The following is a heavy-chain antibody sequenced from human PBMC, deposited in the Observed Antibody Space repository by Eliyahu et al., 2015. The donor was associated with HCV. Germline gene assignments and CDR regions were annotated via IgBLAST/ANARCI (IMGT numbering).Heavy chain of an antibody. Sequence: EVQLVXSGGGLVQPGGSLRLPCAVTDIMFRXFWLHWVRQAPGKGLVWVSXISNDGSSTKYADSVRGRFTISRDNAQNTLXLQMNSLRVEDTAVYYCAREAWSDGLDVWGQGTTVSVSS. CDR2: ISNDGSST. CDR1: DIMFRXFW. J-gene: IGHJ6*02. D-gene: IGHD2-8*02. V-gene: IGHV3-74*01. CDR3: AREAWSDGLDV.